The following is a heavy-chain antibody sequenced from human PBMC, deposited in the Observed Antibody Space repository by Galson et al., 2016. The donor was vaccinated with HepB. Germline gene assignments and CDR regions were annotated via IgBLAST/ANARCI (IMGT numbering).Heavy chain of an antibody. CDR2: ISYSGSA. Sequence: SETLSLTCAISGDSISSSGHFWGWIRQPPGKGLDWIGTISYSGSAAYNPALKSRVTISVDTSRNHFSLRLNSVTAADTAVYYCARLGTAAAVANRRGSIHWSQGTRVTVSS. CDR3: ARLGTAAAVANRRGSIH. D-gene: IGHD6-13*01. J-gene: IGHJ4*02. V-gene: IGHV4-39*02. CDR1: GDSISSSGHF.